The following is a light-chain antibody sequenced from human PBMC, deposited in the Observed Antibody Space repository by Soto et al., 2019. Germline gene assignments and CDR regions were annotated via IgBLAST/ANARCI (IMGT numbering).Light chain of an antibody. Sequence: EIVMTQSPATLSVSPGERATLSCRASQTVSSNLAWYQQKPGQAPRLIIHGASTRATGIPARFSGSGSGTELTLTINSLQSEDFAVYYCQQYNDWPWTFGQGTKVEIK. CDR2: GAS. V-gene: IGKV3-15*01. CDR3: QQYNDWPWT. J-gene: IGKJ1*01. CDR1: QTVSSN.